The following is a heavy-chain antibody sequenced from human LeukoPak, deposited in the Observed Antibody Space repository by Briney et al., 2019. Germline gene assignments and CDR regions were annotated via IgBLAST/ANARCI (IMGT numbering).Heavy chain of an antibody. J-gene: IGHJ4*02. CDR1: GYTFTSYY. V-gene: IGHV1-46*01. CDR3: ARAGEKWDYGSGSYQHYFDY. Sequence: PRASVTVSCKASGYTFTSYYMHWVRQAPGQGLEWMGIINPSGGSTSYVQKFQGRVTMTRDMSTSTVYMELSSLRSEDTAVYYCARAGEKWDYGSGSYQHYFDYWGQGTLVTVSS. D-gene: IGHD3-10*01. CDR2: INPSGGST.